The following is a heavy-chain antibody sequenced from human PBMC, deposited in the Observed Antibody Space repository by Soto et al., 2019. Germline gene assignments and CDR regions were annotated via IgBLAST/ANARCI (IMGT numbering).Heavy chain of an antibody. CDR2: ISGSGGST. CDR3: AKDRYCSGGSCYSAFDY. V-gene: IGHV3-23*01. D-gene: IGHD2-15*01. J-gene: IGHJ4*02. CDR1: GFTFSSYA. Sequence: GGSLRLSCAASGFTFSSYAMSWVRQAPGKGLEWVSAISGSGGSTYYADSVKGRFTISRDNSKNTLYLQMNSLRAEDTAVYYCAKDRYCSGGSCYSAFDYWGQGTLVTVSS.